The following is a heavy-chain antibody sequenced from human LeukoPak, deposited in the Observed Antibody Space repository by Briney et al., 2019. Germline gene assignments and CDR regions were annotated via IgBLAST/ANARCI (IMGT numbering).Heavy chain of an antibody. CDR3: ARVPPYSGYDLGLFDP. V-gene: IGHV3-20*04. CDR2: INWNGGSR. J-gene: IGHJ5*02. CDR1: GYTFDNYG. D-gene: IGHD5-12*01. Sequence: GGSLRLSCAASGYTFDNYGMSWVRQAPGKGLERVSGINWNGGSRDYADSVKGRFTVSRDNAKNSLYPQMHSLRAEDTALYYCARVPPYSGYDLGLFDPWGQGTLVTVSS.